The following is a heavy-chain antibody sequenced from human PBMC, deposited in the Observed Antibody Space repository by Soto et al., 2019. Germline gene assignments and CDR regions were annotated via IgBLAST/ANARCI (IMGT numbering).Heavy chain of an antibody. J-gene: IGHJ5*02. CDR3: ARHYGAFDP. CDR1: GGSITSSGYY. D-gene: IGHD4-17*01. Sequence: QLQLQESGPGLVKPSETLSLTCSVSGGSITSSGYYWGWIRQPPGKGLEWIGSVFYSGNTYHNPSLKSRAITSVDTSKNQFSLKLSSVTAADTAVYYCARHYGAFDPWGQGTLVTVSS. V-gene: IGHV4-39*01. CDR2: VFYSGNT.